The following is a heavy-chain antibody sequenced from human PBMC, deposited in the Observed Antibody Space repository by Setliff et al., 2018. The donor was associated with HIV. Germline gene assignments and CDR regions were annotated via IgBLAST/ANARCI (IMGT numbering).Heavy chain of an antibody. CDR2: INHSGRT. Sequence: SEPLSLTCAVYGGSFTNYFWSWIRQSPGKGLEWIGEINHSGRTKYNPSLKSRVTMSVDTSKNQFSLKLKSVTAADTAVYYCAREDTTGYYSLSAFDIWGQGTLVTVS. CDR3: AREDTTGYYSLSAFDI. V-gene: IGHV4-34*01. J-gene: IGHJ3*02. CDR1: GGSFTNYF. D-gene: IGHD3-22*01.